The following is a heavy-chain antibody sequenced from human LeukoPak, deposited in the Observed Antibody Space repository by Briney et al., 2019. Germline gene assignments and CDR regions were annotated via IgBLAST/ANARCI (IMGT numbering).Heavy chain of an antibody. Sequence: GSLRLSCAASGFTFSSYEMNWVRQAPGKGLEWIGYIYYSGSTNYNPSLKSRVTISVDTPKNQFSMKLSSVTAADTAVYYCARGLKDSERWLQLERVFDIWGQGTMVTVSS. CDR3: ARGLKDSERWLQLERVFDI. V-gene: IGHV4-59*01. J-gene: IGHJ3*02. CDR1: GFTFSSYE. D-gene: IGHD5-24*01. CDR2: IYYSGST.